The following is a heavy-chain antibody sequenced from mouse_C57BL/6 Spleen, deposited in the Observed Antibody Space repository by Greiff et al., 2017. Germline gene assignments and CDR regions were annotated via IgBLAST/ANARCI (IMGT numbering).Heavy chain of an antibody. V-gene: IGHV14-2*01. CDR3: ARDFDYDVFFDY. CDR2: IDPEDGET. Sequence: EVKLMESGAELVKPGASVKLSCTASGFNIKDYYMHWVKQRTEQGLEWIGRIDPEDGETKYDPKFQGKATITADTSSNTAYLQLSSLTSEDTAVYYCARDFDYDVFFDYWGQGTTLTVSS. CDR1: GFNIKDYY. D-gene: IGHD2-4*01. J-gene: IGHJ2*01.